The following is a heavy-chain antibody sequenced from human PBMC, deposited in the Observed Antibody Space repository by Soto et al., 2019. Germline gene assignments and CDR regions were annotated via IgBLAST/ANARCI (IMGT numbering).Heavy chain of an antibody. D-gene: IGHD3-9*01. CDR1: GFTFSSYG. CDR3: ARDGQGTYYDILTGAAYYYYGMDV. Sequence: GGSLRLSCAASGFTFSSYGMHWVRQAPGKGLEWVAVIWYDGSNKYYADSVKGRFTISRDNSKNTLYLQMNSLRAEDTAVYYCARDGQGTYYDILTGAAYYYYGMDVWRQGTTVTVSS. V-gene: IGHV3-33*01. CDR2: IWYDGSNK. J-gene: IGHJ6*02.